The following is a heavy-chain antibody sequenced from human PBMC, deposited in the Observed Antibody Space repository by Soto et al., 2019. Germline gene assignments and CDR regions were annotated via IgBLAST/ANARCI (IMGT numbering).Heavy chain of an antibody. J-gene: IGHJ5*02. V-gene: IGHV5-10-1*01. Sequence: PGESLKISCKGSGYSFTSYWISWVRQMPGKGLEWMGRIDPSDSYTNYSPSFQGHVTISADKSISTAYLQWSSLKASDTAMYYCARIGSYYDFWSGSRPRRGGGSAWFDPWGQGTLVTVSS. D-gene: IGHD3-3*01. CDR2: IDPSDSYT. CDR1: GYSFTSYW. CDR3: ARIGSYYDFWSGSRPRRGGGSAWFDP.